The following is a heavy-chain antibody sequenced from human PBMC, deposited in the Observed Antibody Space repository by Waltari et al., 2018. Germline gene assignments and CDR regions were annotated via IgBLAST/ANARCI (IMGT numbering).Heavy chain of an antibody. CDR3: VRGRGVGRGVFAY. Sequence: QVQLQQWGAGLLKPSETLSLTCAVYGGSVSGYYWIWIRQSPGKGLEWIGEINHSGGSNYNPSLKRRVTISGDTSKNQLSLKLSSVTAADTAVYYCVRGRGVGRGVFAYWGQGTLVAVSS. J-gene: IGHJ4*02. CDR1: GGSVSGYY. V-gene: IGHV4-34*01. CDR2: INHSGGS. D-gene: IGHD3-10*01.